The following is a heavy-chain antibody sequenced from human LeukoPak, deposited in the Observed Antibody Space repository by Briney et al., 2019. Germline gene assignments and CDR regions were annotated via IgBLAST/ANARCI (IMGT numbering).Heavy chain of an antibody. J-gene: IGHJ4*02. CDR3: ARRGPAALFDY. Sequence: GGSLRLSCAASGFTLSSYSMNWVRQAPGKGLEWVSYISSSSSTIYYADSVKGRFTISRDNAKNSLYLQMNSLRAEDTAVYYCARRGPAALFDYWGQGTLVTVSS. V-gene: IGHV3-48*01. CDR2: ISSSSSTI. D-gene: IGHD2-2*01. CDR1: GFTLSSYS.